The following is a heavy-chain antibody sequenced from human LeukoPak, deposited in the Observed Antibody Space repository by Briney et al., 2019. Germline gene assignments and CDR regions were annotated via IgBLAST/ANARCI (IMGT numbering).Heavy chain of an antibody. CDR3: AKEGSSYYPDY. D-gene: IGHD3-10*01. V-gene: IGHV3-30*02. Sequence: PGGSLRLSCAASGFTFSDYGMHWVRQAPGKGLEWVVFIRYDGSETHYADSVKGRFTISRDNSRNTLCLQMNSLRTEDTAVYYCAKEGSSYYPDYWGQGTLVTVSS. CDR1: GFTFSDYG. J-gene: IGHJ4*02. CDR2: IRYDGSET.